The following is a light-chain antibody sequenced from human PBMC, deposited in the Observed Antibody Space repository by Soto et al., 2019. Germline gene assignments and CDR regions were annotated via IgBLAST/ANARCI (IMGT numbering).Light chain of an antibody. CDR1: QSVSTN. J-gene: IGKJ1*01. V-gene: IGKV3-15*01. CDR2: GAS. CDR3: QQYDNWPPWT. Sequence: EIVMTQSPATLSVSPGERATLSCRASQSVSTNLAWYQQKPGQAPILLIYGASTRAAGVPVRFSGSGSGTEFTLTISSLQSEDFAVYSCQQYDNWPPWTFGQGTKVEL.